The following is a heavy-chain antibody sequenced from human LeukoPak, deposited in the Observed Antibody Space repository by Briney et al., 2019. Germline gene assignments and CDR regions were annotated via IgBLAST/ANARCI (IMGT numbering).Heavy chain of an antibody. V-gene: IGHV4-4*02. CDR3: ARDLRGIVAPPR. Sequence: SGTLSLTCAVSGDSISSPKWWSWVRQPPGKGLEWIGEAYHSGSANYNLSVKSRVTISVDKSKNQFSLRLTSATAADTAVYYCARDLRGIVAPPRWGQGTLVSVSS. D-gene: IGHD2-15*01. CDR1: GDSISSPKW. CDR2: AYHSGSA. J-gene: IGHJ4*02.